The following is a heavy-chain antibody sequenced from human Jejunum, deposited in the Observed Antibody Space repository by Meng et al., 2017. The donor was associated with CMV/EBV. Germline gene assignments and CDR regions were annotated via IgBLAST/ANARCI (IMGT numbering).Heavy chain of an antibody. J-gene: IGHJ6*02. Sequence: FSFGVYSMNWVRQAPGKGLEWLAYIDSFSSTMYYIDSIKGRFTISRDNAKNSLYLQMNSLRVEDKAVYYCASPYGGNSITYGMDVWGQGTTVTVSS. V-gene: IGHV3-48*01. CDR1: FSFGVYS. CDR3: ASPYGGNSITYGMDV. D-gene: IGHD4-23*01. CDR2: IDSFSSTM.